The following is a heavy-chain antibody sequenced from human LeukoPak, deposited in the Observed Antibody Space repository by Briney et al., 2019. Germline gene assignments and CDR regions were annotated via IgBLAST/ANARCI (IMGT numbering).Heavy chain of an antibody. CDR2: IKEDGSEK. Sequence: GGSLRLSCAASGFTFNSYWMNWVRQAPGKGLEWVANIKEDGSEKYYVDSVRGRFTISRDNAKNSLYLQMNSLRAEDTAVYYCARELKNWFDPWGQGTLVTVSS. CDR3: ARELKNWFDP. J-gene: IGHJ5*02. D-gene: IGHD2-8*01. V-gene: IGHV3-7*01. CDR1: GFTFNSYW.